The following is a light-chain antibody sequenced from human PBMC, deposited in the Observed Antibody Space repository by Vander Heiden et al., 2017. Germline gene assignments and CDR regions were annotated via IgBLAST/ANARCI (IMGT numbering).Light chain of an antibody. Sequence: DIVMTQFPDSLAVSLGERATINCKSSQSVLYSSNNKNYLAWYQQKPGQPPKLLIYWASTRESGVPARFSGSGSGTDFTLTINSLQAEDVAVYYCQQDYSTPFTFGPGTKVDIK. CDR1: QSVLYSSNNKNY. V-gene: IGKV4-1*01. CDR3: QQDYSTPFT. J-gene: IGKJ3*01. CDR2: WAS.